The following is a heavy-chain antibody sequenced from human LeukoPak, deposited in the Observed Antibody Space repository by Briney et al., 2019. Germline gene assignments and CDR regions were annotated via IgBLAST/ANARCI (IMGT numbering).Heavy chain of an antibody. J-gene: IGHJ4*02. CDR2: IIPIFGTA. Sequence: SVKVSCKASGGTFSSYAISWVRQAPGQGLEWMGGIIPIFGTANYAQKFQGRVTITTDESTSTAYMELSSLRSEDTAVYYCAREAGSSSRFDYWGQGTLVTVSS. CDR3: AREAGSSSRFDY. CDR1: GGTFSSYA. D-gene: IGHD6-13*01. V-gene: IGHV1-69*05.